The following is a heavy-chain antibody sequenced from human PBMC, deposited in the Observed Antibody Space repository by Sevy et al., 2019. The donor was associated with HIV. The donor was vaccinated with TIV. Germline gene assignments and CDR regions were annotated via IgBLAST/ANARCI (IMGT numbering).Heavy chain of an antibody. V-gene: IGHV3-30*18. CDR1: GFTFSSYG. J-gene: IGHJ4*02. Sequence: GGSLRLSCAASGFTFSSYGMNWVRQAPGKGLEWVAVISYDGSSKYYADSVKGRFTFSSDNSKNTLYLQMKSLRAEDTAVDDCAKEIVAPCPATVTDGGVDYWGQGTLVTVSS. CDR3: AKEIVAPCPATVTDGGVDY. CDR2: ISYDGSSK. D-gene: IGHD4-17*01.